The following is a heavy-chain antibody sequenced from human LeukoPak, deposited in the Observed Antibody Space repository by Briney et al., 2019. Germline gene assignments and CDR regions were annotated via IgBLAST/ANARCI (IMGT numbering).Heavy chain of an antibody. CDR2: IWYDGSNE. CDR3: ARGPGAYCGGDCPDY. Sequence: GGSLRLSCAASGFTFSIYGMHWVRQAPGKGLEWVAVIWYDGSNEIYADSVKGRFTISRDNAKNTLYLQMNSLRAEDTAVYYCARGPGAYCGGDCPDYWGQGILVTVSS. V-gene: IGHV3-33*01. D-gene: IGHD2-21*02. J-gene: IGHJ4*02. CDR1: GFTFSIYG.